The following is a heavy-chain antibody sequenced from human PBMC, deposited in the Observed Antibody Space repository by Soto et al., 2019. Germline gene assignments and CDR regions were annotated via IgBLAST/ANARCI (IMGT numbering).Heavy chain of an antibody. CDR2: INPNSGGT. CDR3: ARDRQGASYYDFWSGSNPGNWFDP. CDR1: GYTFTGYY. Sequence: ASVKVSCKASGYTFTGYYMHWVRQAPGQGLEWMGWINPNSGGTNYAQKFQGWVTMTRDTSISTAYMELSRLRSDDTAVYYCARDRQGASYYDFWSGSNPGNWFDPWGQGTLVTVSS. J-gene: IGHJ5*02. D-gene: IGHD3-3*01. V-gene: IGHV1-2*04.